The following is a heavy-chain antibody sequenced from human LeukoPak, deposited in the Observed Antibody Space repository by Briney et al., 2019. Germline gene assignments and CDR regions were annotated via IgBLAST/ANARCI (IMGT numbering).Heavy chain of an antibody. D-gene: IGHD3-10*02. Sequence: GGSLRLSCAASGFTFSTYAMMWVRQTQDSGLEWVSLISGSGGTTYYADSVKGRFTISRDNSKNTLYLEMNSLRADDTAVYYCVKRRETVRGAFDYWGQGTLVTVSS. J-gene: IGHJ4*02. CDR2: ISGSGGTT. V-gene: IGHV3-23*01. CDR1: GFTFSTYA. CDR3: VKRRETVRGAFDY.